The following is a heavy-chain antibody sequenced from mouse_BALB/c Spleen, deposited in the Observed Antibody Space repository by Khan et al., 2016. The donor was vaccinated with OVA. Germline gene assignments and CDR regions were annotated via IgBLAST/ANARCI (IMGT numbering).Heavy chain of an antibody. CDR1: GYTFTSYW. D-gene: IGHD2-4*01. CDR2: IYHGDGDT. J-gene: IGHJ2*01. Sequence: QVQLQQSGAELARPGTSVKLSCKASGYTFTSYWMQWVKQRPGQGLEWIGSIYHGDGDTRYTQKFKGKATLTADKSSSPAYMQLSSLASEDSAVYYCARGGITTGYFDYWGQGTTLTVSS. V-gene: IGHV1-87*01. CDR3: ARGGITTGYFDY.